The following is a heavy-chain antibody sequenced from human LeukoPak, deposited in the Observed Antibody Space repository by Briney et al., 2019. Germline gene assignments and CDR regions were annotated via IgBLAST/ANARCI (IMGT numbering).Heavy chain of an antibody. CDR3: ARRQHCSSTSCYRYYMVV. V-gene: IGHV4-59*12. J-gene: IGHJ6*03. CDR1: GSSISCYY. CDR2: NYYSCST. D-gene: IGHD2-2*01. Sequence: SELLFLTCTVCGSSISCYYWSWIRKPPGKVLELIGYNYYSCSTNYNPSLKSRVTISVDTSMNQFYLKLSSVTASDTAMYYCARRQHCSSTSCYRYYMVVCVKATEVTVSS.